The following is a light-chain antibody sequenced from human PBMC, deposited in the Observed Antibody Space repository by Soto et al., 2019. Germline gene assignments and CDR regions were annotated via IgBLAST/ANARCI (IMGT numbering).Light chain of an antibody. Sequence: IQMTQSPSSLSASVGDRVTITCRASQSISSHLNWYQQKPGKAPKLLIYAASSLQSGVPSRFSGSGSGTDFTLTISSLQPEDSATYFCQQGYSTPRTFGQGTKVDIK. V-gene: IGKV1-39*01. CDR2: AAS. CDR3: QQGYSTPRT. CDR1: QSISSH. J-gene: IGKJ1*01.